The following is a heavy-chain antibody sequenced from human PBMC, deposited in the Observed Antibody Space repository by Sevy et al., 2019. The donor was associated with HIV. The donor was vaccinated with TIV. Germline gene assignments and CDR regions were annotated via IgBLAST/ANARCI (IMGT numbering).Heavy chain of an antibody. Sequence: SETLSLTCAVSGGSISSGGYSWSWIRQPPGKGLEWIGYIYHSGSTYYNPSLKSRVTISVDMSKNQFSLKLSSVTAADTAVYYCARGPAGYGDYFDYWGQGTLVTVSS. D-gene: IGHD4-17*01. CDR2: IYHSGST. CDR1: GGSISSGGYS. J-gene: IGHJ4*02. V-gene: IGHV4-30-2*01. CDR3: ARGPAGYGDYFDY.